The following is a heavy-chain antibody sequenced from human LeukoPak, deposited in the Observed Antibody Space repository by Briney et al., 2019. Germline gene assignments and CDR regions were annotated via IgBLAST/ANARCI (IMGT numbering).Heavy chain of an antibody. Sequence: ASVKVPCKASGYTFTGYYMHWVRQAPGQGLEWMGWINPNSGGTNYAQKFQGRVTMTRDTSISTAYMELSRLRSDDTAVYYCARELVYYYDSSGSKFDPWGQGTLVTVSS. CDR2: INPNSGGT. CDR3: ARELVYYYDSSGSKFDP. CDR1: GYTFTGYY. V-gene: IGHV1-2*02. J-gene: IGHJ5*02. D-gene: IGHD3-22*01.